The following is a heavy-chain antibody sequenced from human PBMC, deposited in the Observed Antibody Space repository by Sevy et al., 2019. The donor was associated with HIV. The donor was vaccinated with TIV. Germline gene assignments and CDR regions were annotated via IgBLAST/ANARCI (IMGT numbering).Heavy chain of an antibody. D-gene: IGHD2-2*01. V-gene: IGHV3-33*06. Sequence: GGSLRLSCAASGFTFSSFGMHWVRQAPGKGLEWVALIWFDGSNKYYADSVKGRFTISRVNSKNTLYLQMNRLRAEDTAVYYWAKDPYYCSIIRCYDGHPDYWGQGTLVTVSS. J-gene: IGHJ4*02. CDR3: AKDPYYCSIIRCYDGHPDY. CDR1: GFTFSSFG. CDR2: IWFDGSNK.